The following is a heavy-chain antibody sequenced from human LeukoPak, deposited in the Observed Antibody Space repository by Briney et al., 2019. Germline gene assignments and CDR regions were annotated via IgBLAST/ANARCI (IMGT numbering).Heavy chain of an antibody. CDR2: ITGSGGNT. CDR1: GFTFSSYA. CDR3: AKESPVAATGRSWFDP. J-gene: IGHJ5*02. Sequence: GGSLRLSCAASGFTFSSYAMSWVRQAPGRGLEWVSTITGSGGNTYYADSVKGRFTISRDNSKNTLYLQMNSLRAEDTAIYYCAKESPVAATGRSWFDPWGQGTLVTVSS. D-gene: IGHD6-13*01. V-gene: IGHV3-23*01.